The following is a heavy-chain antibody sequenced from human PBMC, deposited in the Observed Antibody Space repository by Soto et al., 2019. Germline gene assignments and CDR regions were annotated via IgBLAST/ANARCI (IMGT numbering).Heavy chain of an antibody. Sequence: QVQLQESGPGLVKPSGTLSLTCAVSSGSISSSNWWSWVRQPPGKGLEWIGEIYHSGSTNYNPSLESRVTISVDKSKNQFSLKLSSVTAADTAVYYCARRGSSSWSYYFDYWGQGTLVTVSS. J-gene: IGHJ4*02. CDR1: SGSISSSNW. V-gene: IGHV4-4*02. D-gene: IGHD6-13*01. CDR2: IYHSGST. CDR3: ARRGSSSWSYYFDY.